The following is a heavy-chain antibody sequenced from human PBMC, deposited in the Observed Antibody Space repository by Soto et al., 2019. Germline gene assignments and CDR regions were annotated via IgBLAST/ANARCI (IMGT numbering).Heavy chain of an antibody. D-gene: IGHD3-10*01. CDR2: FDPEDGET. CDR3: ATDLLLMVRGGYYYYGMDV. CDR1: GYTLTELS. J-gene: IGHJ6*02. Sequence: ASVKVSCKVSGYTLTELSMHWVRQAPGKGLEWMGGFDPEDGETIYAQKFQGRVTMTEDTSTDTAYMELSSLRSEDTAVYYCATDLLLMVRGGYYYYGMDVWGQGTTVTVSS. V-gene: IGHV1-24*01.